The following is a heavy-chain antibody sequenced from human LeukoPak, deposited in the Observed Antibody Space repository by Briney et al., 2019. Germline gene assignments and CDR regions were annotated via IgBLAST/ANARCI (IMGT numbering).Heavy chain of an antibody. CDR2: IIPIFGTA. D-gene: IGHD5-24*01. V-gene: IGHV1-69*13. J-gene: IGHJ3*02. CDR3: AREGEMATMEGAFDI. CDR1: GGTFSSYA. Sequence: GASVKVSCKASGGTFSSYAISWVRQAPGQGLEWMGGIIPIFGTANYAQKSQGRVTITADESTSTAYMELSSLRSEDTAVYYCAREGEMATMEGAFDIWGQGTMVTVSS.